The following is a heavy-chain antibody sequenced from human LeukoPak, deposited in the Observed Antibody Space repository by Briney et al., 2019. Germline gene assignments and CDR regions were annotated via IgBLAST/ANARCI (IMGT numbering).Heavy chain of an antibody. V-gene: IGHV1-69*06. CDR1: GGTFSSCA. Sequence: SVKVSCKASGGTFSSCAISWVRQAPGQGLEWMGGIIPIFGTANYAQKFQGRVTITADKSTSTAYMELSSLRSADTAVYYCARGSGKTNYGMDVWGKGTTVTVSS. CDR2: IIPIFGTA. J-gene: IGHJ6*04. D-gene: IGHD3-10*01. CDR3: ARGSGKTNYGMDV.